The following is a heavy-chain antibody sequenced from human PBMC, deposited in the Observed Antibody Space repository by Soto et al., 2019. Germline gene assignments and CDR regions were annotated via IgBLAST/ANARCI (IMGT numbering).Heavy chain of an antibody. J-gene: IGHJ5*02. CDR1: ELTFSSYW. CDR2: IKQDGSEK. Sequence: GGSLRLSCAASELTFSSYWMSWVRQAPGKGLEWVANIKQDGSEKYHADSVKGRFTISRDNAKNSLYLQMNSLRVEDTAMYYCARDPGYCSSGSCRWFDPWGPGTLVTVFS. D-gene: IGHD2-15*01. V-gene: IGHV3-7*03. CDR3: ARDPGYCSSGSCRWFDP.